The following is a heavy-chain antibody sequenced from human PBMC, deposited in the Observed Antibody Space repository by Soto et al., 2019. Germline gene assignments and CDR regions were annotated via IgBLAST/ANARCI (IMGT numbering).Heavy chain of an antibody. CDR2: IGTAGDT. Sequence: GGSLRLSCAASGFTFSSYDMHWVRQATGKGLEWVSAIGTAGDTYYPGSVKGRFTISRENAKNSLYLQMNSLRAEDTAVYYCARDQGCSGGSCRRYYYGMDVWGQGTTVTVSS. CDR3: ARDQGCSGGSCRRYYYGMDV. J-gene: IGHJ6*02. CDR1: GFTFSSYD. D-gene: IGHD2-15*01. V-gene: IGHV3-13*01.